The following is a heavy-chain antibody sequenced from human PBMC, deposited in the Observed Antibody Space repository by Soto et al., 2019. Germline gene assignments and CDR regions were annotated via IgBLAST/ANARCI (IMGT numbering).Heavy chain of an antibody. CDR2: ISGSXGSA. CDR3: AKDLGGSSSYYSCYGMDV. D-gene: IGHD6-6*01. V-gene: IGHV3-23*01. CDR1: WFTFSSYC. J-gene: IGHJ6*02. Sequence: GGSLRLCCAASWFTFSSYCMNRVRQSPGKWLESVSTISGSXGSAFYADSVKGRFTIYRDNSKNTWYLQMNSLRAEDTAVYYCAKDLGGSSSYYSCYGMDVGGQGTTVTVSS.